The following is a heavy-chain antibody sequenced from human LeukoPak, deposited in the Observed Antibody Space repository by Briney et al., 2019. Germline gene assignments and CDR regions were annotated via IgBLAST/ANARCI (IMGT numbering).Heavy chain of an antibody. CDR2: MNPNSGNT. CDR1: GYTFTSYD. CDR3: ARGRPYYYDSSGYRLGIYFQH. V-gene: IGHV1-8*01. D-gene: IGHD3-22*01. J-gene: IGHJ1*01. Sequence: ASVKVSCKASGYTFTSYDINWVRQATGQGLEWMGWMNPNSGNTGYAQKFQGRVTMTRNTSISTAYMELSSLRSEDTAVYYCARGRPYYYDSSGYRLGIYFQHWARAPWSPSPQ.